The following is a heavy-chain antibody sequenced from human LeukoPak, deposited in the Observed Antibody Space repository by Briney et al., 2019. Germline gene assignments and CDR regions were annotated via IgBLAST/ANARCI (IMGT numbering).Heavy chain of an antibody. J-gene: IGHJ4*02. CDR3: ARHPRYSSGWPFDY. CDR1: GGSISSSSYY. D-gene: IGHD6-19*01. CDR2: IYYSGST. Sequence: PSETLSLTCTVSGGSISSSSYYWGWIRQPLGKGLEWIGSIYYSGSTYYNPSLKSRVTISVDTSKNQFSLKLSSVTAADTAVYYCARHPRYSSGWPFDYWGQGTLVTVSS. V-gene: IGHV4-39*01.